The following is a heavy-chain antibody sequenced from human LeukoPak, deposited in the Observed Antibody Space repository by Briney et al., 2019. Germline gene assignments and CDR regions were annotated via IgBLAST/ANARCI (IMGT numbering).Heavy chain of an antibody. D-gene: IGHD1-26*01. Sequence: GASVKVSCKASVYTFTTYDINWVRQATGQGLEWMGWMDPNSGNTGYAQKFQGRVTITRNTSISTAYMELRSLRSDDTDVYYCARDSGGSYYSWWVDGGYYFDYWGQGTLVTVSS. V-gene: IGHV1-8*03. J-gene: IGHJ4*02. CDR3: ARDSGGSYYSWWVDGGYYFDY. CDR2: MDPNSGNT. CDR1: VYTFTTYD.